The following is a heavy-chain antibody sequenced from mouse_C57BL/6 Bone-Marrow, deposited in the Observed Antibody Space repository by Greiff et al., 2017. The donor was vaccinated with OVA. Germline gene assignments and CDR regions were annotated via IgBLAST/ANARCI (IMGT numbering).Heavy chain of an antibody. CDR3: AGDYDDWYFDV. V-gene: IGHV1-4*01. J-gene: IGHJ1*03. CDR1: GYTFTSYT. D-gene: IGHD2-4*01. CDR2: INPSSGYT. Sequence: QVQLQQSGAELARPGASVKMSCKASGYTFTSYTMHWVKQRPGQGLEWIGYINPSSGYTKYNQKFKDKATLTADKSSSTAYMQLSSLTSEDSAVYYCAGDYDDWYFDVWGTGSTVTVSS.